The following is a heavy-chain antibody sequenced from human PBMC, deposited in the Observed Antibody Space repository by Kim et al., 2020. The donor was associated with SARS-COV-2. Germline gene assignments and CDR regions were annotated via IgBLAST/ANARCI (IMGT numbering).Heavy chain of an antibody. Sequence: SETLSLTCTVSGGSISSYYWSWIRQPPGKGLEWIGYIYYSGSTNYNPSLKSRVTISVDTSKNQFSLKLSSVTAADTAVYYCAREGYCSGGSCYHPGAFDPWGQGTLVTVSS. CDR2: IYYSGST. V-gene: IGHV4-59*01. J-gene: IGHJ5*02. D-gene: IGHD2-15*01. CDR1: GGSISSYY. CDR3: AREGYCSGGSCYHPGAFDP.